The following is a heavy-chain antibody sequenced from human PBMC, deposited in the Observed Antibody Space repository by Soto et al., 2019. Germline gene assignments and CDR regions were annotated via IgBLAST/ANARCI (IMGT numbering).Heavy chain of an antibody. Sequence: PSETLSLTCSVSGDYIHVGGYYWTWIRQRPGKGLEWMGYIYYTGNSYYNPSLESRLTMSVDTTKNQFSLQLKSMTAADTAVYYCAKLSCTSSTCYFPGWFDPWGQGTLVTVSS. CDR3: AKLSCTSSTCYFPGWFDP. CDR1: GDYIHVGGYY. J-gene: IGHJ5*02. D-gene: IGHD2-2*01. CDR2: IYYTGNS. V-gene: IGHV4-31*03.